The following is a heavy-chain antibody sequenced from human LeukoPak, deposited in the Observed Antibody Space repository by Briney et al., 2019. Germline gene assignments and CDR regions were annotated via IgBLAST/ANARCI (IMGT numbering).Heavy chain of an antibody. CDR2: ISTSGAYI. V-gene: IGHV3-21*01. J-gene: IGHJ5*02. CDR1: GFAFSSYN. Sequence: GGSLRLSCAASGFAFSSYNMNWVRQAPGKGLEWVSSISTSGAYIYYADSVKGRFTISRDNAERSLYLQMNSLRAEDTAVYYCARDLPEGWFDPWGQGTLVTVSS. CDR3: ARDLPEGWFDP.